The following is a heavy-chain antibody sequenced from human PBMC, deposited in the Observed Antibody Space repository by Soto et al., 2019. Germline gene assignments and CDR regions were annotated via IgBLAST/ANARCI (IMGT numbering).Heavy chain of an antibody. CDR3: ARTRPGLYFDY. Sequence: GGSLRLSCAASGFTFSSNLMSFSSNWMSWVRQAPGKGLEWVANIKVDGSEKYYVNSVKGRFTISRDNAKNSLYLQMNSLRAEDTAVYYCARTRPGLYFDYWGQGTLVTVS. CDR2: IKVDGSEK. V-gene: IGHV3-7*01. CDR1: GFTFSSNLMSFSSNW. J-gene: IGHJ4*02.